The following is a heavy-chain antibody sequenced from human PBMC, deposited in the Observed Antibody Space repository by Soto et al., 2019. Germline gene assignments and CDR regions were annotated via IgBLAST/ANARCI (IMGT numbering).Heavy chain of an antibody. CDR2: ISYDGTYK. J-gene: IGHJ4*02. CDR1: GFIISGYA. D-gene: IGHD5-12*01. Sequence: QVQLVESGGGVVQPGRSLRLSCAASGFIISGYAMHWVRQAPGKGLEWVALISYDGTYKYYADSVKGRFTMSRDKSTNTLYLQKNSLRAEDTAVFYCARGGGYDFFDYWGQGTLVTVSS. CDR3: ARGGGYDFFDY. V-gene: IGHV3-30-3*01.